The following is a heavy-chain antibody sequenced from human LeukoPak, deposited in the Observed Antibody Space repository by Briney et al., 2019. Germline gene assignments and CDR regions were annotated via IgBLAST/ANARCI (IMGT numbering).Heavy chain of an antibody. CDR2: IHTSGST. J-gene: IGHJ4*02. CDR1: GGSTSNYF. Sequence: SETLSLSCTVSGGSTSNYFCTWLRQSAGKGLEWIGRIHTSGSTNYNPSLKSRVSMSVDTSKNQFSLKLSSVTAADTAVYYCARDPEGHGYYFDYWGQGALVTVSS. CDR3: ARDPEGHGYYFDY. D-gene: IGHD3-3*01. V-gene: IGHV4-4*07.